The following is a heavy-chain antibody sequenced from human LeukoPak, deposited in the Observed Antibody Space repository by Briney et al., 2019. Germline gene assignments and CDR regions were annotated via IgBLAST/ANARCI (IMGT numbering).Heavy chain of an antibody. CDR1: GFTFNNDW. CDR2: IKSTVDSGTT. CDR3: TRGGIRFLEWLSIDY. J-gene: IGHJ4*02. D-gene: IGHD3-3*01. V-gene: IGHV3-15*07. Sequence: GGSLRLSCAASGFTFNNDWMNWVRQAPGKGLEWVGRIKSTVDSGTTEYAASVKGRFTISRDDSKSIAYLQMNSLKAEDTAVYYCTRGGIRFLEWLSIDYWGQGTLVTVSS.